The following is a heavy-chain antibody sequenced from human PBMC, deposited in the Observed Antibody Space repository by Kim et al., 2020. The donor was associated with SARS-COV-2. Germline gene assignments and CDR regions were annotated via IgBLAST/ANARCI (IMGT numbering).Heavy chain of an antibody. CDR1: GFTFSSYW. D-gene: IGHD2-8*01. Sequence: GGSLRLSCAASGFTFSSYWMSWVRQAPGKGLEWVANIKQDGSEKYYVDSVKGRFTISRDNAKNSLYLQMNSLRAEDTAVYYCARHPLNPLLMVYFAVAGSFDYWGQGTLVTVSS. J-gene: IGHJ4*02. V-gene: IGHV3-7*01. CDR3: ARHPLNPLLMVYFAVAGSFDY. CDR2: IKQDGSEK.